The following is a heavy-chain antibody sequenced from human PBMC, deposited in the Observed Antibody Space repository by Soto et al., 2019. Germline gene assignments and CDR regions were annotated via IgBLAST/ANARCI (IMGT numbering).Heavy chain of an antibody. CDR1: GYNFPTST. CDR3: AIADYGDDDY. CDR2: IKAYSGNT. V-gene: IGHV1-18*01. Sequence: QLQLVQSGAEAKKPGASVKVSCKASGYNFPTSTISWVRQAPGQGLEWMGWIKAYSGNTNYAQKLQGRVTMTTDTSTNTAYMELRSLTTDDTAIYYCAIADYGDDDYWGQGTLVTVSS. J-gene: IGHJ4*02. D-gene: IGHD4-17*01.